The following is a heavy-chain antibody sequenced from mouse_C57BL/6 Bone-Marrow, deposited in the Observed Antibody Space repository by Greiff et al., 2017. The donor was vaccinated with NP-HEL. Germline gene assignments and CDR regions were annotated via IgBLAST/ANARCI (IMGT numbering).Heavy chain of an antibody. CDR3: ASSDDDCSSYEVYWYFDV. CDR2: INPSSGYT. CDR1: GYTFTSYW. Sequence: VQLQQSGAELAKPGASVKLSCKASGYTFTSYWMHWVKQRPGQGLEWIGYINPSSGYTKYNQKFKDKATLTADKSSSTAYMQLSSLTYEDSAVYYCASSDDDCSSYEVYWYFDVWGTGTTVTVSS. V-gene: IGHV1-7*01. J-gene: IGHJ1*03. D-gene: IGHD1-1*01.